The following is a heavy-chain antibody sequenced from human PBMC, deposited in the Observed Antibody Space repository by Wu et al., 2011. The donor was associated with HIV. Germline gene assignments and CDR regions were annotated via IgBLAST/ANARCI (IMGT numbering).Heavy chain of an antibody. CDR2: INPSGGST. V-gene: IGHV1-46*01. CDR3: ARDGEDGLPQLYYYYYMDV. CDR1: GHTFTSYY. Sequence: QVQLVQSGAEVKKPGASVKVSCKASGHTFTSYYMHWVRQAPGQGLEWMGIINPSGGSTSYAQKFQGRVTMTRDTSTSTVYMELSSLRSEDTAVYYCARDGEDGLPQLYYYYYMDVWGKGTTVTVSS. D-gene: IGHD1-1*01. J-gene: IGHJ6*03.